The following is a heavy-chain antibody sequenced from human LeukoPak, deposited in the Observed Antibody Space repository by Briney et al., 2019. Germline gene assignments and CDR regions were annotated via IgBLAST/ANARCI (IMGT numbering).Heavy chain of an antibody. J-gene: IGHJ5*02. CDR2: IYPGDSDT. CDR3: ARQGYDSSGYHGGNWFDP. V-gene: IGHV5-51*01. D-gene: IGHD3-22*01. Sequence: GESLKISCKGSGYSFTSYWIGWVRQMPGKGLEWMGIIYPGDSDTRYSPSFQGQVTISADKSISTAYLQWSSLKASDTAMYYCARQGYDSSGYHGGNWFDPWGQGTLVTVSP. CDR1: GYSFTSYW.